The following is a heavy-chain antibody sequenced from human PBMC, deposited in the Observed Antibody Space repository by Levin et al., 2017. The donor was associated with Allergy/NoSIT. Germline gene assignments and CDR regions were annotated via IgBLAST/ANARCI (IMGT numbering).Heavy chain of an antibody. Sequence: HSQTLSLPCAVSGGSIRSGGYSWSWIRQSPGKGLEWVGDIFHRGRSTYNPSLKSRVTMSLDTSKNHYYLNLSSVTAADTAVYFCARAGTRGTTAWFDPWGQGTLVTVSS. J-gene: IGHJ5*02. CDR3: ARAGTRGTTAWFDP. V-gene: IGHV4-30-2*06. D-gene: IGHD1-7*01. CDR2: IFHRGRS. CDR1: GGSIRSGGYS.